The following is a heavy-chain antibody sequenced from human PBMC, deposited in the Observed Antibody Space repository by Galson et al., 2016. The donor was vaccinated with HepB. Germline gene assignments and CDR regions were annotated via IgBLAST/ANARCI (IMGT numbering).Heavy chain of an antibody. CDR2: ISYDGSNK. Sequence: SLRLSCAASGFTFSSYAMYWVRQAPGKGLEWVAVISYDGSNKYYADSVKGRLTISRDNSKNTLYLQINSLRAEDTAVSYCARDYYGGNSVVCAYWGQGTLVTVSS. V-gene: IGHV3-30-3*01. J-gene: IGHJ4*02. CDR3: ARDYYGGNSVVCAY. CDR1: GFTFSSYA. D-gene: IGHD4-23*01.